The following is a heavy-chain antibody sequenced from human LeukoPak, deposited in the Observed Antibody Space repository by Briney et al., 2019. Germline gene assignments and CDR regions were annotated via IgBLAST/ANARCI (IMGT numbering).Heavy chain of an antibody. CDR1: GFTFSSYA. Sequence: GGSLRLSCAASGFTFSSYAMSWVRQAPGKGLEWVSAISGSGGSTYYADSVKGRFTISRDNSKSTLYLQMNSLRAEDTAVYYCAKDTDIVVVVADYWGQGTLVTVSS. J-gene: IGHJ4*02. D-gene: IGHD2-15*01. CDR2: ISGSGGST. CDR3: AKDTDIVVVVADY. V-gene: IGHV3-23*01.